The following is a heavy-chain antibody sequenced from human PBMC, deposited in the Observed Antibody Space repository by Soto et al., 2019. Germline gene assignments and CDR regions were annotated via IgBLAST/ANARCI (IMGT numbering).Heavy chain of an antibody. CDR3: AAASGWDHFDY. CDR1: GYTLTELS. Sequence: QVQLVQSGAEVKKPGASVTVSCKVSGYTLTELSMRWVRQVPGKGLEWMGGFDTENGETIYAQKFKGRVTMTEATSIDTAYMDLSNLRSEDTAVYYCAAASGWDHFDYWGQGTLVTVSS. CDR2: FDTENGET. D-gene: IGHD3-10*01. J-gene: IGHJ4*02. V-gene: IGHV1-24*01.